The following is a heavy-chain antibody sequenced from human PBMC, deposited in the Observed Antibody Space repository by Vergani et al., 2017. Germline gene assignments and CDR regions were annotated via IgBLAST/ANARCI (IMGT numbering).Heavy chain of an antibody. CDR2: INPNSGGT. CDR3: ARAEIYYDSSGYIYYYYGMDV. Sequence: QVQLVQSGAEVKKPGASVKVSCKASGYTFTGYYMHWVRQAPGQGLEWMGWINPNSGGTNYAQKFQGRVTMTRDTSISTAYMELSRLRSDDTAVYYCARAEIYYDSSGYIYYYYGMDVWGQGTTVTVSS. J-gene: IGHJ6*02. V-gene: IGHV1-2*02. CDR1: GYTFTGYY. D-gene: IGHD3-22*01.